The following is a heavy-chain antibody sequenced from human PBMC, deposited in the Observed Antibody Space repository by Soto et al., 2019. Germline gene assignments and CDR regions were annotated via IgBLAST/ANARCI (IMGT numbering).Heavy chain of an antibody. V-gene: IGHV1-18*01. CDR2: ISGYNGKT. Sequence: GASVKVSCKASGYTFTSYGISWVRQAPGQGLEWVGWISGYNGKTNYAQKLQGRVTMTTDTSTSTAYMELRSLTSDDTAVYYCARGWDSSLPLWYFDYWGQGTLVTVSS. J-gene: IGHJ4*02. CDR3: ARGWDSSLPLWYFDY. D-gene: IGHD6-13*01. CDR1: GYTFTSYG.